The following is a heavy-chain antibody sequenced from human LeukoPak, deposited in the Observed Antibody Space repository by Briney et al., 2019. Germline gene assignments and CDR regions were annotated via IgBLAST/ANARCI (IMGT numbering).Heavy chain of an antibody. CDR1: GFGFSVYW. CDR3: AREQQLVRVYYYYYMDV. CDR2: INEDGTSA. D-gene: IGHD6-13*01. Sequence: GGSLRLSCAASGFGFSVYWMHWVRQAPGKGLVWVAHINEDGTSASHADSVKGRFTISRDNAKNSLYLQMNSLRAEDTAVYYCAREQQLVRVYYYYYMDVWGKGTTVTVSS. V-gene: IGHV3-74*01. J-gene: IGHJ6*03.